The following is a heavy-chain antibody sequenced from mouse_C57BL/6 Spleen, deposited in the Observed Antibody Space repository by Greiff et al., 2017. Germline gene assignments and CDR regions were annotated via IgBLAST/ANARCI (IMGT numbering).Heavy chain of an antibody. CDR2: ISSGGDYI. J-gene: IGHJ4*01. CDR1: GFTFSSYA. Sequence: EVQRVESGEGLVKPGGSLKLSCAASGFTFSSYAMSWVRQTPEKRLEWVAYISSGGDYIYYADTVKGRFTISRDNARNTLYLQMSSLKSEDTAMYYCTRGHYYGSAMDYWGQGTSVTVSS. CDR3: TRGHYYGSAMDY. V-gene: IGHV5-9-1*02. D-gene: IGHD1-1*01.